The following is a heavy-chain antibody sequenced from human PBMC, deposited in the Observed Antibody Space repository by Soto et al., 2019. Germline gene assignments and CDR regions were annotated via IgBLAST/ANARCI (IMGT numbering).Heavy chain of an antibody. CDR3: ARRRPFARYFDY. CDR1: GGTFSSYA. CDR2: IIPIFGTA. D-gene: IGHD3-3*01. J-gene: IGHJ4*02. V-gene: IGHV1-69*13. Sequence: GASVKVSCKASGGTFSSYAISWVRQAPGQGLEWMGGIIPIFGTANYAQKFQGRVTITADESTSTAYMELSSLRSEDTAVYYCARRRPFARYFDYWGQGTLVTVSS.